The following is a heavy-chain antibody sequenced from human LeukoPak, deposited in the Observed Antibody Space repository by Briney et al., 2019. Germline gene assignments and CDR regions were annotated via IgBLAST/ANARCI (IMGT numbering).Heavy chain of an antibody. Sequence: SETLSLTCTVSGGSISSSSYYWGWIRQPPGKGLEWIGSIYYSGSTYYNPSLKSRVTISVDTSKNQFSLKLCSVTAADTAVYYCARQRTFRSGAFDIWGQGTMVTVSS. CDR1: GGSISSSSYY. V-gene: IGHV4-39*01. J-gene: IGHJ3*02. CDR3: ARQRTFRSGAFDI. CDR2: IYYSGST.